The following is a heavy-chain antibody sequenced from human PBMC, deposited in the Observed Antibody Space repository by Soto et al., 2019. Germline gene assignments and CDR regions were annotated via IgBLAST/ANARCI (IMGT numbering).Heavy chain of an antibody. D-gene: IGHD5-12*01. J-gene: IGHJ4*02. Sequence: GASVNVSCKASGGTFSSYAISWARQAPGQGLEWMGGIIPIFGTANYAQKFQGRVTITADESTSTAYMELSSLRSEDTAVYYCARGGDGYNYLYYFDYWGQGTLVTVSS. V-gene: IGHV1-69*13. CDR1: GGTFSSYA. CDR3: ARGGDGYNYLYYFDY. CDR2: IIPIFGTA.